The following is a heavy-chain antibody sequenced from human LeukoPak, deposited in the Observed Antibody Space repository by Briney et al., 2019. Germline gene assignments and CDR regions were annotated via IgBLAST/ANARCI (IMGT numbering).Heavy chain of an antibody. J-gene: IGHJ4*02. CDR3: ARRGGSSWSSFDF. V-gene: IGHV3-23*01. Sequence: GGSLRLSCAASGFNFQHYAMNWVRQAPGKGPEWVSGISGFGGSTYYAPSVKDRFAISRDNSGNVLFLRLTNLRVEDSALYYCARRGGSSWSSFDFWGQGTWVGVSS. CDR1: GFNFQHYA. D-gene: IGHD6-13*01. CDR2: ISGFGGST.